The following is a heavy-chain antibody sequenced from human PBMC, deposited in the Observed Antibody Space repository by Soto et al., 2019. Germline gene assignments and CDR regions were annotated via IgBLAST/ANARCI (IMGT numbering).Heavy chain of an antibody. CDR2: THYSGRT. D-gene: IGHD4-17*01. CDR1: CFSISSGHY. CDR3: ATHFYGAYVVDS. J-gene: IGHJ4*02. Sequence: SETLSLTCAVSCFSISSGHYWGWMRQTPGKGLEWIGSTHYSGRTYYSTSLKSRVTISVDTSKNQVSLRLRSVTAADTALYYCATHFYGAYVVDSWGQGTLVTVSS. V-gene: IGHV4-38-2*01.